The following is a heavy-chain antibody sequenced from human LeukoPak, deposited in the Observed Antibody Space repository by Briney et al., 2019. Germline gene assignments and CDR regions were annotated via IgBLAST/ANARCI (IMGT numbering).Heavy chain of an antibody. CDR3: ARDRGFSYGIDL. J-gene: IGHJ4*02. D-gene: IGHD5-18*01. V-gene: IGHV3-7*04. CDR2: IQQDGSEK. Sequence: GGSLRLSCAASGFTFSDYWMSWVRQAPGKGLEWVANIQQDGSEKYYVDSVKGRFTISRDNAKKSLFLQVSSLRGEDTDVYYCARDRGFSYGIDLWGQGTLVTVSS. CDR1: GFTFSDYW.